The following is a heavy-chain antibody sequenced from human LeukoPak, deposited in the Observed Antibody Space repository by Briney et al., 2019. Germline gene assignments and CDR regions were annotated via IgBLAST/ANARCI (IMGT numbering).Heavy chain of an antibody. V-gene: IGHV3-30*18. CDR1: GFTFSSCG. CDR3: AKERRGSGMNFDY. Sequence: GGSLRLSCAASGFTFSSCGMHWVRQAPGKGLEWVAVISYDGSNKYYADSVKGRFTISRDNSKNTLYLQMNSLRAEDTAVYYCAKERRGSGMNFDYWGQGALVTVSP. J-gene: IGHJ4*02. CDR2: ISYDGSNK. D-gene: IGHD3-10*01.